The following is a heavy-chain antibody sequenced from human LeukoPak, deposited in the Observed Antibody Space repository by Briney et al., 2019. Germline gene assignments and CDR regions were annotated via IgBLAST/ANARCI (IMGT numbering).Heavy chain of an antibody. D-gene: IGHD6-13*01. Sequence: SETLSLTCTVSGGSISSGSYYWSWIRQPAGKGLEWIARIYTSGSTNYNPSLKSRVTISVDTSKNQFSLKLSSVTAADTAVYYCARLIAAAGNFYYYYMDVWGKGTTVTVSS. J-gene: IGHJ6*03. V-gene: IGHV4-61*02. CDR3: ARLIAAAGNFYYYYMDV. CDR1: GGSISSGSYY. CDR2: IYTSGST.